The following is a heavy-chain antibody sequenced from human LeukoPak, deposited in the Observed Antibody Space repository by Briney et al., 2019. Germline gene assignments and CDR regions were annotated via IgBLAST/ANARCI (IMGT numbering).Heavy chain of an antibody. V-gene: IGHV3-9*03. D-gene: IGHD3-22*01. CDR3: AKDIKLAPSSGFDS. CDR1: GFTFDDYA. CDR2: ISWNSGSI. J-gene: IGHJ4*02. Sequence: PGRSLRLSCAASGFTFDDYAMHWVRQAPGKGLEWVSGISWNSGSIGYADSVKGRFTISRDNAKNSLYLQMNSLRAEDMALYYCAKDIKLAPSSGFDSWGQGTLVTVSS.